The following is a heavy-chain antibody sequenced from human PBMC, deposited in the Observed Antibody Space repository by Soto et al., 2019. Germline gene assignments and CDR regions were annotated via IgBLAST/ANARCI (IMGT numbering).Heavy chain of an antibody. V-gene: IGHV3-53*04. CDR1: GFTVSSNY. CDR2: IYSGGST. D-gene: IGHD4-17*01. CDR3: ARNYGDYDYYYYYMDV. Sequence: HPGXSLRLSCAASGFTVSSNYIIWVRQAPGKGLEWVSVIYSGGSTYYADSVKGRFTISRHNSKNTLYLQMNSLRAEDTAVYYCARNYGDYDYYYYYMDVWGKGTTVTVSS. J-gene: IGHJ6*03.